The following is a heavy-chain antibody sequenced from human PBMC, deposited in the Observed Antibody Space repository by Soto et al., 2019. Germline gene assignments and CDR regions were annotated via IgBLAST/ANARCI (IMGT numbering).Heavy chain of an antibody. Sequence: GGSLRLSCAASGFAVNSDYMSWVRQAPGKGLEWVSVIFGGGPTKYSDSVKGRFNISRENSKNMVFLQMNSLRAEDTAVYYGVRTSSYWGQGIRVTVSS. CDR2: IFGGGPT. CDR1: GFAVNSDY. J-gene: IGHJ4*02. D-gene: IGHD2-2*01. CDR3: VRTSSY. V-gene: IGHV3-53*01.